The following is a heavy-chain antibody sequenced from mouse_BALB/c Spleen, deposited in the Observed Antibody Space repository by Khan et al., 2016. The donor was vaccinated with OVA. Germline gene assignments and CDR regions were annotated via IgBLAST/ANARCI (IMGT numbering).Heavy chain of an antibody. CDR1: GFSLTSYG. V-gene: IGHV2-6*02. J-gene: IGHJ4*01. CDR2: IWSDGFT. D-gene: IGHD1-1*01. Sequence: QVQLKESGPGLVAPSQSLSITCTVSGFSLTSYGVHWVRQPPGKGLEWLVVIWSDGFTTYNSTLKSRLSISKDNSKSQVFLKMNSLQTDDTAMYYCARGIYYFGGRYMDYWGQGTSVTVSS. CDR3: ARGIYYFGGRYMDY.